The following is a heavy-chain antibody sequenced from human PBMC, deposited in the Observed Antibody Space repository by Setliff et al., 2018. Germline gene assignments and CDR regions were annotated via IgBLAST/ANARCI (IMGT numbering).Heavy chain of an antibody. CDR1: GGSFKNHA. CDR2: AFPMFDRP. V-gene: IGHV1-69*13. D-gene: IGHD6-13*01. Sequence: GASVKVSCKTSGGSFKNHAITWVRQAPGQGLEWMGGAFPMFDRPNYAQKFQARVTTTADESTNTAYIEIRSLRSEDTAVYYCARGNMDVVAAGGKYSGMDVWGQGTTVTVSS. CDR3: ARGNMDVVAAGGKYSGMDV. J-gene: IGHJ6*02.